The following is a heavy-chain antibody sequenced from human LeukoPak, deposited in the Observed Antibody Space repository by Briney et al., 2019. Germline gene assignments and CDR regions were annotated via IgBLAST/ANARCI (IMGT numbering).Heavy chain of an antibody. Sequence: GGSLRLSCAASGLTLRSYSMNWVRQAPGKGLQWVSYISSSSSTIYYADSVKGRFTISRDNAKNSLYLQMNSLRAEDTAVYYCAELGITMIGGVWGKGTTVTISS. D-gene: IGHD3-10*02. CDR2: ISSSSSTI. CDR3: AELGITMIGGV. CDR1: GLTLRSYS. J-gene: IGHJ6*04. V-gene: IGHV3-48*01.